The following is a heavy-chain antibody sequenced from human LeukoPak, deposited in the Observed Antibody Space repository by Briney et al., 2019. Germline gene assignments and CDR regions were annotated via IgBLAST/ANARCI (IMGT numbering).Heavy chain of an antibody. CDR1: GXTFSSYA. V-gene: IGHV3-23*01. Sequence: GGSLRLSCAASGXTFSSYAMSWVRQAPGKGLEWVSAISGSGGSTYYADSVKGRFTISRDNSKNTLYLQMNSLRAEDTAVYYCAKEGATMVRGVIMREPYFDYWGQGTLVTVSS. CDR2: ISGSGGST. D-gene: IGHD3-10*01. CDR3: AKEGATMVRGVIMREPYFDY. J-gene: IGHJ4*02.